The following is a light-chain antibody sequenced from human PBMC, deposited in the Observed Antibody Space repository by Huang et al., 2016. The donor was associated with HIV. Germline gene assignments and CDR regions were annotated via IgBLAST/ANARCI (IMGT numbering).Light chain of an antibody. CDR1: RNLFYTPKNKNY. Sequence: VMIQSPASLAVSLGERATINCKSSRNLFYTPKNKNYLAWYPQKPGQPPKLLFYGASTREAGVPDRFSGGGSGTDFTLTIRSLQAEDVAVYYCQQYFTTPQTFGQGTRVEIK. CDR3: QQYFTTPQT. V-gene: IGKV4-1*01. J-gene: IGKJ2*01. CDR2: GAS.